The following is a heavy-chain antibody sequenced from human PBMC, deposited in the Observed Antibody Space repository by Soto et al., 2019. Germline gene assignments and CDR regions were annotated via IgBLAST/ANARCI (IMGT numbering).Heavy chain of an antibody. CDR2: INSDGSST. D-gene: IGHD3-3*01. CDR3: ARDARYDFWSGYYPYSYYYYYYMDV. J-gene: IGHJ6*03. Sequence: PGGSLRLSCAASGFTFSSYWMHWVRQAPGKRQVWVSRINSDGSSTSYADSVKGRFTISRDNAKNTLYLQMNSLRAEDTAVYYCARDARYDFWSGYYPYSYYYYYYMDVWGKGTTVTVSS. V-gene: IGHV3-74*01. CDR1: GFTFSSYW.